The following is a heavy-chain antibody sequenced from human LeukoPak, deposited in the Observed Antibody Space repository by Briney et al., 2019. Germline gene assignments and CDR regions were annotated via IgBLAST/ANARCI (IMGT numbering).Heavy chain of an antibody. CDR1: GGSISSYY. D-gene: IGHD3-22*01. CDR3: ARGSRYYYDSSGYYSPRYFDL. J-gene: IGHJ2*01. V-gene: IGHV4-4*07. CDR2: SYTSGST. Sequence: TSETLSLTCTVSGGSISSYYWSWIRQPAGKGLEWIERSYTSGSTNYNPSLKSRVTMSVDTSKNQLSLKLSSVTAADTAVYYCARGSRYYYDSSGYYSPRYFDLWGRGTLVTVSS.